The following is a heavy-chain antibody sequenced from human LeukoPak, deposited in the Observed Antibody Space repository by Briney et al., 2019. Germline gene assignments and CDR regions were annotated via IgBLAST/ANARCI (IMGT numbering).Heavy chain of an antibody. CDR1: GGSISSYY. J-gene: IGHJ4*02. V-gene: IGHV4-59*01. CDR2: IYYSGST. CDR3: ARSLFYGDYGYYFDY. D-gene: IGHD4-17*01. Sequence: SETLSLACTVSGGSISSYYWSWIRQPPGKGPEWIGYIYYSGSTNYNPSLKSRVTISVDTSKNQFSLKLSSVTAADTAVYYCARSLFYGDYGYYFDYWGQGTLVTVSS.